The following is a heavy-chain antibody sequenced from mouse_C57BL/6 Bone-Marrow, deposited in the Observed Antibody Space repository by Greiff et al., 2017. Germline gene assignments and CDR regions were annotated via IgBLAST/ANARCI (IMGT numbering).Heavy chain of an antibody. Sequence: VQLQQSGAELVRPGASVTLSCKASGYTFTDYEMHWVKQTPVHGLEWIGAIDPETGGTAYNQKFKGKAILTADKSSSTAYMDLLSLTSEVSAVYYCTRYYDYDDWGQGTLVTVSA. CDR1: GYTFTDYE. D-gene: IGHD2-4*01. J-gene: IGHJ3*01. CDR2: IDPETGGT. CDR3: TRYYDYDD. V-gene: IGHV1-15*01.